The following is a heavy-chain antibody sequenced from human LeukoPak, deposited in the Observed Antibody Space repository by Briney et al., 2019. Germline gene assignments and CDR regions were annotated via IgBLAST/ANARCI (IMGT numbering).Heavy chain of an antibody. Sequence: GGSLRLSCATSGFTFSSSWMSWVRQAPGKGLECVANIKEDGREKYYVDSVKGRFTISRDNSKNTLYLQMNSLRAEDTAVYYCARVGSSYDYYYGMDVWGQGTTVTVSS. J-gene: IGHJ6*02. D-gene: IGHD6-13*01. CDR3: ARVGSSYDYYYGMDV. CDR1: GFTFSSSW. V-gene: IGHV3-7*01. CDR2: IKEDGREK.